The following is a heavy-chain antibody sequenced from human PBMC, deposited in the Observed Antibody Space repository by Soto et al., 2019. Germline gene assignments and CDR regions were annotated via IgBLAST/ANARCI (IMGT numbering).Heavy chain of an antibody. V-gene: IGHV4-31*03. Sequence: QVHLQESGPGLVKPSQTLSLTCSVNGDSINSGSVYWSWIRQSPGKGLEYIGYITYSGRTFYNPSLKSRVTMSVDTPKNQFSLEVRSVTAADTAVYYCARERQVGPSSGRFDPWGQGALVTVSS. CDR3: ARERQVGPSSGRFDP. CDR1: GDSINSGSVY. CDR2: ITYSGRT. J-gene: IGHJ5*02.